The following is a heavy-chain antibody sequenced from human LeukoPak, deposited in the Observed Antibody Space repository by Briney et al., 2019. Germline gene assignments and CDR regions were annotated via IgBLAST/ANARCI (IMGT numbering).Heavy chain of an antibody. V-gene: IGHV4-34*01. CDR1: GGSISSYY. J-gene: IGHJ5*02. CDR2: INHSGST. CDR3: ARGNRKTIFGVVISSRGFDP. D-gene: IGHD3-3*01. Sequence: SETLSLTCTVSGGSISSYYWSWIRQPPGKGLEWIGEINHSGSTNYNPSLKSRVTISVDTSKNQFSLKLSSVTAADTAVYYCARGNRKTIFGVVISSRGFDPWGQGTLVTVSS.